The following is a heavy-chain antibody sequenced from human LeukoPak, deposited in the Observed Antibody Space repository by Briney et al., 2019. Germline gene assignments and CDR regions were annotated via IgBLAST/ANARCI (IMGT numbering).Heavy chain of an antibody. J-gene: IGHJ3*01. CDR2: ISGNYGST. V-gene: IGHV3-23*01. D-gene: IGHD2-21*02. Sequence: GGSLRLSCAASGFTFSSNAMSWVRQAPGKGLEWVLTISGNYGSTYYADSVKGRFTISRDNFKNTVFLRMNSLRAEDTAVYYCAKVVLLLTASDAFDFWGQGTKVTVSS. CDR3: AKVVLLLTASDAFDF. CDR1: GFTFSSNA.